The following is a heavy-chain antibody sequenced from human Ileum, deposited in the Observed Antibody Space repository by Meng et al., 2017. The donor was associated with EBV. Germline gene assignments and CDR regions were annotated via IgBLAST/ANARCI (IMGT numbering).Heavy chain of an antibody. Sequence: LREAGRRLGNPSYALPIPGLGSGGSLSYSCYFSDWLRQPPGEGLEWIGRVVYSGTTYYTSSLKSRVSISVDTSKNQFSLKLSSVPAADTAVYYCARHHHSPTFDYWGQGTLVTVSS. D-gene: IGHD1-14*01. J-gene: IGHJ4*02. CDR3: ARHHHSPTFDY. CDR2: VVYSGTT. CDR1: GGSLSYSCYF. V-gene: IGHV4-39*01.